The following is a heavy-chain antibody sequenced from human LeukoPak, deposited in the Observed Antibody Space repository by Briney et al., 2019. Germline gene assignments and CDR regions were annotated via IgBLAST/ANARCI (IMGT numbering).Heavy chain of an antibody. J-gene: IGHJ5*02. CDR2: IYHSGTT. D-gene: IGHD1-26*01. CDR3: ARDGRYYRDWFDP. Sequence: SETLSLTCTVSGYSISTGYFWGWIRQTPGKGLEWIGSIYHSGTTYYNPSLKSRVTISVDTSENQFSLKLNSVPSADTAVYYCARDGRYYRDWFDPWGQGTLVTVS. CDR1: GYSISTGYF. V-gene: IGHV4-38-2*02.